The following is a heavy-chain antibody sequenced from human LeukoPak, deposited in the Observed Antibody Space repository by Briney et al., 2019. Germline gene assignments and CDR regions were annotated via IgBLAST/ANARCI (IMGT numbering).Heavy chain of an antibody. CDR2: IYYSGST. CDR1: GYSISSGYY. D-gene: IGHD6-19*01. V-gene: IGHV4-38-2*02. CDR3: ASGSGSDAFDI. Sequence: SETLSLTCTVSGYSISSGYYWGWIRQPPGKGLEWIGSIYYSGSTNYNPSLKSRVTISVDTSKNQFSLKLSSVTAADTAVYYCASGSGSDAFDIWGQGTMVTVSS. J-gene: IGHJ3*02.